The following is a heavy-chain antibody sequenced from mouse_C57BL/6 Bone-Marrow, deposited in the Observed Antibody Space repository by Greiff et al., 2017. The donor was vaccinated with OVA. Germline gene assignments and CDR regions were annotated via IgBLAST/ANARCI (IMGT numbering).Heavy chain of an antibody. V-gene: IGHV1-81*01. D-gene: IGHD2-3*01. CDR2: IYPRSGNT. CDR1: GYTFTSYG. Sequence: VMLVESGAELARPGASVKLSCKASGYTFTSYGISWVKQRTGQGLEWIGEIYPRSGNTYYNEKVKGKATLTADKSSSTAYMELRSLTSEDSAVYFCARSLVYDCYLDYWGQGTTLTVSS. CDR3: ARSLVYDCYLDY. J-gene: IGHJ2*01.